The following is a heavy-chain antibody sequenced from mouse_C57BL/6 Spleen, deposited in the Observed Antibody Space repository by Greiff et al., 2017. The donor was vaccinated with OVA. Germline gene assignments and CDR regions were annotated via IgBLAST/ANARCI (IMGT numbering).Heavy chain of an antibody. CDR1: GYTFTSYW. CDR2: IYPGNSDT. CDR3: TRGDYYYGSSYLWYFDV. V-gene: IGHV1-5*01. D-gene: IGHD1-1*01. Sequence: VQLKQSGTVLARPGASVKMSCKTSGYTFTSYWMHWVKQRPGQGLEWIGAIYPGNSDTSYNQKFKGKAKLTAVTSASTAYMELSSLTNEDSAVYYCTRGDYYYGSSYLWYFDVWGTGTTVTVSS. J-gene: IGHJ1*03.